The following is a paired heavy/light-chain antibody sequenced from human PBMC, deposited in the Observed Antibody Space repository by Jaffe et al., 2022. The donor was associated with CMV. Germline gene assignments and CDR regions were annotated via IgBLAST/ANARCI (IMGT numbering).Light chain of an antibody. CDR1: QGISNY. CDR2: AAS. V-gene: IGKV1-16*01. CDR3: QQYDGFPWT. Sequence: DIQMTQSPSSLSASVGDRITITCRASQGISNYLAWVQEKPGKAPKSLIYAASSLHSGVPSRFSASGYGTDFTLTVSSLQPEDFATYYCQQYDGFPWTFGQGTKVEIK. J-gene: IGKJ1*01.
Heavy chain of an antibody. V-gene: IGHV1-46*01. J-gene: IGHJ4*02. CDR2: IDPSDGRT. CDR3: ARSVSGTDY. Sequence: QVQLVQSGAEVKKPGASVKVSCKASGYTFTSYYIHWVRQAPGQGLEWMAMIDPSDGRTPYAQKFQGRVTITRDTSTSTVYMELSSLGYEDTAVYYCARSVSGTDYWGQGTLVSVSS. CDR1: GYTFTSYY.